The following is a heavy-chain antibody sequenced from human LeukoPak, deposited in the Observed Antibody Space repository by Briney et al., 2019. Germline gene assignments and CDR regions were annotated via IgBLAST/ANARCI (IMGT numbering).Heavy chain of an antibody. CDR1: GFTFRNHA. Sequence: GGSLRLSCAASGFTFRNHAMHWVRQAPGKGLEYVSAINSNGDTTYYGNSVKGRFTISRDNSKSTLYLQMGSLRPADTAVYYCAREERGLAIDYWGQGALVTV. CDR2: INSNGDTT. J-gene: IGHJ4*02. D-gene: IGHD3/OR15-3a*01. CDR3: AREERGLAIDY. V-gene: IGHV3-64*01.